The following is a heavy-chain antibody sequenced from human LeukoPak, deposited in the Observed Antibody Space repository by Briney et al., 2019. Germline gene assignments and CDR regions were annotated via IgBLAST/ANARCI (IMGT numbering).Heavy chain of an antibody. CDR3: ARGSFDYGDYQIFDY. Sequence: SETLSLTCAVYAGSFSNYYWNWIRQPPGKGLEWIGEIYHSGSTNYNPSLKSRVTISVDTSKNQFSLKLSSVIAADTAMYYCARGSFDYGDYQIFDYWGQGTPVTVSS. D-gene: IGHD4-17*01. J-gene: IGHJ4*02. CDR2: IYHSGST. V-gene: IGHV4-34*01. CDR1: AGSFSNYY.